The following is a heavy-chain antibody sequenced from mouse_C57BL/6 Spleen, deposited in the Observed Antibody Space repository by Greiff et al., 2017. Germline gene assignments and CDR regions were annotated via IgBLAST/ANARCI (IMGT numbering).Heavy chain of an antibody. Sequence: DVKLVESGGDLVKPGGSLKLSCAASGFTSSSYGMSWVRQTPDKRLEWVATISSGGSYTYYPDSVKGRFTISRDNAKNTLYLQMSSLKSEDTAMYYCASDYGSSYGYAMDYGGQGTSVTVSS. CDR3: ASDYGSSYGYAMDY. V-gene: IGHV5-6*02. CDR2: ISSGGSYT. D-gene: IGHD1-1*01. CDR1: GFTSSSYG. J-gene: IGHJ4*01.